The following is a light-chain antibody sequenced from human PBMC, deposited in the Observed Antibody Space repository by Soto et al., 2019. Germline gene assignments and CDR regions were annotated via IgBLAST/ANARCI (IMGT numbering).Light chain of an antibody. J-gene: IGLJ1*01. V-gene: IGLV2-8*01. CDR3: SSFTSSMTNV. CDR2: EVS. Sequence: QSALTQPPSASGSPGQSVTISCTGTSSDVGGYYYVSWYQQHPGKAPKLMLYEVSKRPSGVSDRFSGSKSGNTASLTISGLQAADEADYFCSSFTSSMTNVFGSGTKVTV. CDR1: SSDVGGYYY.